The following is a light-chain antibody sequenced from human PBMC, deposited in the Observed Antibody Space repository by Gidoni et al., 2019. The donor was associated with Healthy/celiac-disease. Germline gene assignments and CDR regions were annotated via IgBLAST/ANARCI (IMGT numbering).Light chain of an antibody. V-gene: IGLV1-36*01. CDR3: AAWDDSLNAWV. CDR1: SSNIGNNA. CDR2: YDD. Sequence: QSVLTHPPSVSEAPSQRVTISCSGSSSNIGNNAVNWYQQLPGKAPKLLIYYDDLLPSGVSDRFSGSKSGTSASLAISGLQSEDEADYYCAAWDDSLNAWVFGGGTKLTVL. J-gene: IGLJ3*02.